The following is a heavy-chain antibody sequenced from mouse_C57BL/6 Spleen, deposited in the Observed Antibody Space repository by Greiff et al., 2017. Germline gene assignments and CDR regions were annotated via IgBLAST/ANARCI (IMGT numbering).Heavy chain of an antibody. J-gene: IGHJ4*01. V-gene: IGHV5-4*03. CDR3: ARAPDSSGYGYAMDY. CDR2: ISDGGSYT. Sequence: EVKVEESGGGLVKPGGSLKLSCAASGFTFSSYAMSWVRQTPEKRLEWVATISDGGSYTYYPDNVKGRFTISRDNAKNNLYLQMSHLKSEDTAMYYCARAPDSSGYGYAMDYWGQGTSVTVSS. D-gene: IGHD3-2*02. CDR1: GFTFSSYA.